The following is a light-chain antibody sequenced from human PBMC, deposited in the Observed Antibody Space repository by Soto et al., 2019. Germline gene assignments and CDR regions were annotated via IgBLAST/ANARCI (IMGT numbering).Light chain of an antibody. J-gene: IGKJ2*01. CDR2: WAS. Sequence: DIVMTQSPDSLAVSLGERATINCKSSQSVLYSSNNKNYLAWYQQKPGQPPKLLIYWASTRESGVPDRFSGSGSGTDFTLTISSLQDEDVAIYYCQQYYSGPTFGQGTKLEIK. CDR3: QQYYSGPT. CDR1: QSVLYSSNNKNY. V-gene: IGKV4-1*01.